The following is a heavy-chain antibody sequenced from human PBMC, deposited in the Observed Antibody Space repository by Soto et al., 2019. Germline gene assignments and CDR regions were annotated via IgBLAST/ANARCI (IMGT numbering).Heavy chain of an antibody. V-gene: IGHV1-69*01. CDR2: IIPISGTA. CDR1: GGTLSSYA. J-gene: IGHJ6*02. Sequence: QVQLVQSGAEVKKPGSSVKVSCKASGGTLSSYAISWVRQAPGQGLEWMGGIIPISGTANYAQKFQGRVTITAGESTSRAYTELSSLRSEDTAVYYCARSQGSSTSLEIYYYYYYGMDVWGQGTTVTVSS. CDR3: ARSQGSSTSLEIYYYYYYGMDV. D-gene: IGHD2-2*01.